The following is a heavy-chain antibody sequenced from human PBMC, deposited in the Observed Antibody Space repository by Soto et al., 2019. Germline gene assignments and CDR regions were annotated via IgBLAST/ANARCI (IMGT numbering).Heavy chain of an antibody. Sequence: GGSLRLSCAGSGFTFSSYWMSWVRQAPGKGLEWVANIKQDGSEKYYVESVKGRFTISRDNAKNSLYLQMNRLRAEDTAVYYCARDGIYYYGMDVWGQGTTVSVCS. V-gene: IGHV3-7*01. CDR2: IKQDGSEK. J-gene: IGHJ6*02. CDR1: GFTFSSYW. D-gene: IGHD1-26*01. CDR3: ARDGIYYYGMDV.